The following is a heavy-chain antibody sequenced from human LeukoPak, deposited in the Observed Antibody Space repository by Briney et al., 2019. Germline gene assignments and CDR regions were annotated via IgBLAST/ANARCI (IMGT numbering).Heavy chain of an antibody. CDR3: ARLSHYFDSSCYYYVRFFDY. CDR1: GGSISSYS. V-gene: IGHV4-59*08. J-gene: IGHJ4*02. Sequence: PSETLSLTCTVSGGSISSYSWSWIRQPPGKGLECIGYIYDSGSTNYNPSLKSRVAISVDKSKNQFSLKLSYVTAADTAVYYCARLSHYFDSSCYYYVRFFDYWGQGTLVTVSS. D-gene: IGHD3-22*01. CDR2: IYDSGST.